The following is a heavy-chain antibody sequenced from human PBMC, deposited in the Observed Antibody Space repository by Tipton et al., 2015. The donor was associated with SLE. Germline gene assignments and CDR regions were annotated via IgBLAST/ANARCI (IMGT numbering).Heavy chain of an antibody. CDR3: ARGRKVAAHWHFDL. D-gene: IGHD6-19*01. CDR2: INHSGST. J-gene: IGHJ2*01. CDR1: GGSFSGYY. V-gene: IGHV4-34*01. Sequence: TLSLTCAVYGGSFSGYYWSWIRQPPGKGLEWIGEINHSGSTNYNPSLKSRLTISVDTSKNQFSLKLSSVTAADTAVYYCARGRKVAAHWHFDLWGRGTLVTVSS.